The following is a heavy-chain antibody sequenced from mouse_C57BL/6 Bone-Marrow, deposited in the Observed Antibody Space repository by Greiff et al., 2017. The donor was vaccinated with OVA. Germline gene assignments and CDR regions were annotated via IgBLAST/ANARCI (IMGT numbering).Heavy chain of an antibody. J-gene: IGHJ1*03. CDR3: TTDYGSSYWYFDV. D-gene: IGHD1-1*01. Sequence: EVKLMESGAELVRPGASVKLSCTASGFNIKDYYMHWVKQRPEQGLEWIGRIDPEDGDTEYAPKFQGKATMTADTSSNTAYLQLRSLTSEDTAVYYCTTDYGSSYWYFDVWGTGTTVTVSS. CDR2: IDPEDGDT. V-gene: IGHV14-1*01. CDR1: GFNIKDYY.